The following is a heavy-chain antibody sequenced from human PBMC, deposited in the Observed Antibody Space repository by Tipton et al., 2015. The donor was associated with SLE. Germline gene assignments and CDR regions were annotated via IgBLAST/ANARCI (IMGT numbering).Heavy chain of an antibody. D-gene: IGHD3-22*01. J-gene: IGHJ4*02. Sequence: GSLRLSCAASGFTFSSYAMSWVRQAPGKGLEWVSAISGSGGSTYYADSVKGRFTISRDNSKNTLYLQMNSLRAEDTAVYYCAKAGTPTSITMIVVVSLLSYWGQGTLVTVSS. V-gene: IGHV3-23*01. CDR1: GFTFSSYA. CDR2: ISGSGGST. CDR3: AKAGTPTSITMIVVVSLLSY.